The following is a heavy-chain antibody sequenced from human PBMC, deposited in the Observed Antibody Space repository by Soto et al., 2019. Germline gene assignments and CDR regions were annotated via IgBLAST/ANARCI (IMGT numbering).Heavy chain of an antibody. V-gene: IGHV4-34*01. Sequence: SETLSLTCAVYGGSFSGYYWSWIRQPPGKGLEWIGEINHSGSTNYNPSLKSRVTISVDTSKNQFSLKLSSVTAANTAVYYCERKEEYSSSRGSYETPSYYFDYWGQGTLVTVSS. CDR3: ERKEEYSSSRGSYETPSYYFDY. D-gene: IGHD6-13*01. J-gene: IGHJ4*02. CDR1: GGSFSGYY. CDR2: INHSGST.